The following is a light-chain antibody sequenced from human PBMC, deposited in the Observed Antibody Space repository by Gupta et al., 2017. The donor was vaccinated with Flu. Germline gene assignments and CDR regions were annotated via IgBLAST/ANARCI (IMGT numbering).Light chain of an antibody. CDR2: DAS. V-gene: IGKV3-11*01. CDR1: QSVGIY. J-gene: IGKJ2*01. Sequence: EILLTQSPATLSLSPGERATLSCRASQSVGIYLDWYQQKPGQTPRLLIYDASNRDTGIPARFSGSGYGTDFTLTISSREPEDFAVYYCQKRSNWPPYTFGQGTSLDI. CDR3: QKRSNWPPYT.